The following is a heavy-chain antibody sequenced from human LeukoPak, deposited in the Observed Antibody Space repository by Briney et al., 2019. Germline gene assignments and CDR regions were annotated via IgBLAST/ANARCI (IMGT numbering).Heavy chain of an antibody. J-gene: IGHJ5*02. CDR1: GGSISSTSYS. V-gene: IGHV4-39*01. Sequence: SETLSLTCTVSGGSISSTSYSWGWIRQPPGKGLEWIGSIYYSGSTYYSPSLKSRVTISVDTSKNQFSLKLRSVTAADTAVYYCARRVASENCFDPWGQGTLVTVSS. CDR2: IYYSGST. CDR3: ARRVASENCFDP.